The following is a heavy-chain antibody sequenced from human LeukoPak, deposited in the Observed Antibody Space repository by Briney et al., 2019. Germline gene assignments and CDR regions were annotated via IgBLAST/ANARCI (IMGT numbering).Heavy chain of an antibody. V-gene: IGHV1-2*02. J-gene: IGHJ4*02. Sequence: ASVKVSCKASGYTFSGHYMHWVRQAPGQGLEWMGWINPNSGGTNYAQKFQGRVTMTRDTSISTAYMELTRLTSDDTAVHYCARDGNFDYWGQGTLVAVSS. CDR3: ARDGNFDY. CDR2: INPNSGGT. CDR1: GYTFSGHY.